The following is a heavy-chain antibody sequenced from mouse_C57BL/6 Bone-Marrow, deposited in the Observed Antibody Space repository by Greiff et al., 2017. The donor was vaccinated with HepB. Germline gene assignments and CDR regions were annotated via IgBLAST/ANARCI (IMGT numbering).Heavy chain of an antibody. V-gene: IGHV5-9-1*02. CDR2: ISSGGDYI. Sequence: EVQWVESGEGLVKPEGSLKLSCAASGFTFSSYAMSWVRQTPEKRLEWVAYISSGGDYIYYADTVKGRFTISRDNARNTLYLQMSSLKSEDTAMYYCTRDGNYEAWFAYWGQGTLVTVSA. CDR3: TRDGNYEAWFAY. CDR1: GFTFSSYA. J-gene: IGHJ3*01. D-gene: IGHD2-1*01.